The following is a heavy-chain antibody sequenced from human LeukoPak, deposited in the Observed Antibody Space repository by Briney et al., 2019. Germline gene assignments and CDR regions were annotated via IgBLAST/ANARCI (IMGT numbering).Heavy chain of an antibody. V-gene: IGHV3-23*01. J-gene: IGHJ6*03. Sequence: PGGSLRLSCSASGFTFTTYGMNWVRQAPGKGLEWVSGIGGSGTRTYYADSLKGRFTISRDNSKNTLYLQMNSLRPEDTAVYYCAKDWRRIVVVGPITRHGNYMDVWGKGTTVTISS. CDR2: IGGSGTRT. D-gene: IGHD2-15*01. CDR3: AKDWRRIVVVGPITRHGNYMDV. CDR1: GFTFTTYG.